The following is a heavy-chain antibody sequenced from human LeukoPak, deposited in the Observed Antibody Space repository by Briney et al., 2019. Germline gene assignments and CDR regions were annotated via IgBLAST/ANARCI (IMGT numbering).Heavy chain of an antibody. CDR2: ITTSGGST. V-gene: IGHV3-23*01. Sequence: GGSLRLSCAASGFTFTSYAMSWVRQAPGKGLEWVSTITTSGGSTYYADSVKGRFTVSRDNSKNMFYLQMNTLRAEDTAVYFCAKGGYSSSWALDYWGQGTLVTVSS. J-gene: IGHJ4*02. CDR1: GFTFTSYA. CDR3: AKGGYSSSWALDY. D-gene: IGHD6-13*01.